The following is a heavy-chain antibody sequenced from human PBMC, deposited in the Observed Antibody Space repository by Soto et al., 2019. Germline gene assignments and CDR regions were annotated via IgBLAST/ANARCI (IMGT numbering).Heavy chain of an antibody. J-gene: IGHJ4*02. V-gene: IGHV1-2*04. CDR1: GYSFTANS. CDR3: AIERSGVDY. CDR2: INPNNGGT. D-gene: IGHD2-15*01. Sequence: QVHLVQSGAEVKKPGASVKVSCKASGYSFTANSMHWVRQAPGQGLEWMGWINPNNGGTNYARKFQGWVTMTRDTSISTAYMDLTRLKSDDTAVYYCAIERSGVDYWGQGTLVTVSS.